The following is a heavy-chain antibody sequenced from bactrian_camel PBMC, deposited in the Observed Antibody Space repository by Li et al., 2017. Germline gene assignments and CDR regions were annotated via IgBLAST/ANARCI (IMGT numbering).Heavy chain of an antibody. CDR2: IYGDGGIT. CDR3: VKLRAATVTSEFGS. D-gene: IGHD4*01. J-gene: IGHJ6*01. CDR1: GFTFLDYY. Sequence: VQLVESGGGLVQPGGSLRLSCAASGFTFLDYYMTWVRQAPGKGLEWVSNIYGDGGITGYANSVKGRFTISRDNAKNMVYLQLNSLKPEDTAVYYCVKLRAATVTSEFGSWGQGTQVTVS. V-gene: IGHV3S36*01.